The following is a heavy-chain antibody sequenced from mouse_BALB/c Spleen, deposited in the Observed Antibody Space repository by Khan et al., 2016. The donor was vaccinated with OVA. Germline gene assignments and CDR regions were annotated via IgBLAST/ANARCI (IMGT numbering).Heavy chain of an antibody. CDR3: AKITPDYYSMDY. CDR2: IWGDGNT. V-gene: IGHV2-3*01. J-gene: IGHJ4*01. CDR1: GFSLTSYG. Sequence: VQLQESGPGLVAPSQSLSITCTVSGFSLTSYGVNWVRQPPGKGLEWLGVIWGDGNTNYHSALISRLIISKDNSKSQVFLKLHSLQNDDTATYYCAKITPDYYSMDYWGQGNSVTVSS. D-gene: IGHD1-1*01.